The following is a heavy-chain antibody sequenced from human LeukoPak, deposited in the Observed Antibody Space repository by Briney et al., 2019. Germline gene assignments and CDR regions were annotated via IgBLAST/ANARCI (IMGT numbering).Heavy chain of an antibody. J-gene: IGHJ3*02. V-gene: IGHV3-74*01. CDR3: AREGVVIAPDAFDI. CDR2: INSDGSST. D-gene: IGHD3-22*01. CDR1: GFILSNYW. Sequence: GGSLRLFRAASGFILSNYWMHWVPQAPGKGLVLVSRINSDGSSTSYADSEKGRFTISRDNAKSTLDLQMSSLRAEDTAVYYCAREGVVIAPDAFDIWGEGAMVTVSS.